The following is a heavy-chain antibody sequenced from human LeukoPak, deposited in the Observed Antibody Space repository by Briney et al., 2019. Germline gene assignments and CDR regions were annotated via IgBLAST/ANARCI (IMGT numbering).Heavy chain of an antibody. D-gene: IGHD3-22*01. Sequence: GASVKVSCKASGYAFTGYYMHWVRQAPGQGLEWMGRINPNSGGTNYAQKFQGRVTITADESTSTAYMELGSLRSEDTAVYYCATPLPYDSSGYYHYYYYYGMDVWGQGTTVTVSS. CDR2: INPNSGGT. V-gene: IGHV1-2*06. CDR1: GYAFTGYY. CDR3: ATPLPYDSSGYYHYYYYYGMDV. J-gene: IGHJ6*02.